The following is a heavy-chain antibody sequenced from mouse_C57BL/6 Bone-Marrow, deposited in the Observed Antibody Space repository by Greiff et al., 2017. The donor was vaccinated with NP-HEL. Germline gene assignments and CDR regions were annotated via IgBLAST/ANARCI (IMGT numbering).Heavy chain of an antibody. CDR3: ASHIYYGKRDAMDY. Sequence: VMLVESGPGLVQPSQSLSITCTVSGFSLTSYGVHWVRQSPGKGLEWLGVIWRGGSTDYNAAFMSRLSITKDNSKSQVFFKMNSLQADDTAIYYCASHIYYGKRDAMDYWGQGTSVTVSS. V-gene: IGHV2-5*01. CDR1: GFSLTSYG. CDR2: IWRGGST. D-gene: IGHD2-1*01. J-gene: IGHJ4*01.